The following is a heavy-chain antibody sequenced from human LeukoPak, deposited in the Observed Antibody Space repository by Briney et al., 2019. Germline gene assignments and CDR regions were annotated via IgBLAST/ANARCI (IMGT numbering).Heavy chain of an antibody. Sequence: GGSLRLSCAASGFTVSTNYMSWVRQAPGKGLDWVSVIYDGGSTFYADSVKGRLAMSRDISKNTLYLQMNSLRAQDTAIYYCARHTGESGYTDAFDIWGQGTMVTVSS. CDR2: IYDGGST. CDR1: GFTVSTNY. CDR3: ARHTGESGYTDAFDI. V-gene: IGHV3-53*01. D-gene: IGHD3-22*01. J-gene: IGHJ3*02.